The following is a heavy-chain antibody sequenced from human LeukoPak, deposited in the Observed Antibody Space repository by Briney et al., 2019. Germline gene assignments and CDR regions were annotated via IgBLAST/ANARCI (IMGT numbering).Heavy chain of an antibody. Sequence: VGSLRLSCAASGLTFSSYRIHWVRQAPGKGLVWVSRINSDGSSTTYADSVKGRFTISRDNAKNTVYLQMNSLRAEDTAVYYCARDRGYSMDVWGQGTTVTVSS. D-gene: IGHD3-16*02. CDR2: INSDGSST. V-gene: IGHV3-74*01. CDR3: ARDRGYSMDV. CDR1: GLTFSSYR. J-gene: IGHJ6*02.